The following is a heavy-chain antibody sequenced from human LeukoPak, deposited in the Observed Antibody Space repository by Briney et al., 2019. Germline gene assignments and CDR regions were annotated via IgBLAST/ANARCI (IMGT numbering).Heavy chain of an antibody. V-gene: IGHV3-11*04. CDR3: AKDRSRQLVYYYYYMDV. CDR1: GFTFSDYY. J-gene: IGHJ6*03. CDR2: ISSSGSTI. Sequence: PGGSLRLSCAASGFTFSDYYMSWIRQAPGKGLEWVSYISSSGSTIYYADSVKGRFTISRDNSKNTLYLQMNSLRAEDTAVYYCAKDRSRQLVYYYYYMDVWGKGTTVTVSS. D-gene: IGHD6-6*01.